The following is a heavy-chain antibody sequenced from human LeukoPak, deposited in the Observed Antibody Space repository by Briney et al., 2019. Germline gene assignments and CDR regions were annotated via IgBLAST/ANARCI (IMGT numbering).Heavy chain of an antibody. CDR3: AKVLEWLTYYYYYGMDV. CDR2: ISYDGSNK. CDR1: GFTFSSYG. D-gene: IGHD5-12*01. J-gene: IGHJ6*02. Sequence: PGGSLRLSCAASGFTFSSYGMHWVRQAPGKGLEWVAVISYDGSNKYCADSVKGRFTISRDNSKNTLYLQMNSLRAEDTAVYYCAKVLEWLTYYYYYGMDVWGQGTTVTVSS. V-gene: IGHV3-30*18.